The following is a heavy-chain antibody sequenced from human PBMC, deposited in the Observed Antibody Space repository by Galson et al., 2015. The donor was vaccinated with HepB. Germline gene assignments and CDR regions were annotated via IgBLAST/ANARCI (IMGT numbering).Heavy chain of an antibody. V-gene: IGHV1-18*01. CDR3: ARGALVVVVNATQNNWFDP. CDR1: GYPFSSYS. D-gene: IGHD2-15*01. Sequence: SVKVSCKASGYPFSSYSITWVRQAPGQGLEWVGWISPYNRATSYARKLQGRVTMTTDTSTNTAYMELRSLRSDDTAVYYCARGALVVVVNATQNNWFDPWGQGTPVTVSS. CDR2: ISPYNRAT. J-gene: IGHJ5*02.